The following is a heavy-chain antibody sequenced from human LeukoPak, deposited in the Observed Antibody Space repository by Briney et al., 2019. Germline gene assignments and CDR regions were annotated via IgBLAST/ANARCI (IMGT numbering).Heavy chain of an antibody. CDR3: ATVPHEGTPIKNWNSQIFDY. CDR2: INPSGGST. Sequence: GASVKVSCKASGYTFTSYYMHWVRQAPGQGLEWMGIINPSGGSTSYAQKFQGRVTMTRDTSTSTVYMELNSLRAEDTAVYYCATVPHEGTPIKNWNSQIFDYWGQGTLVTVSS. CDR1: GYTFTSYY. V-gene: IGHV1-46*01. J-gene: IGHJ4*02. D-gene: IGHD1-7*01.